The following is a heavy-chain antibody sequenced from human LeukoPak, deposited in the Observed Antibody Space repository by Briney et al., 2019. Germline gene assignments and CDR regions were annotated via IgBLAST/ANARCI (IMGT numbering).Heavy chain of an antibody. D-gene: IGHD4-23*01. Sequence: GGSLRLSCADSGFTVSGNYMSGVRQAPGKGLEWVSLIYSGGTTYYADSVKGRFTISRDNSKNTLYLQRHSLRAEDTAVYYCARLAGGYSHPYDYWGQGILVTVSS. CDR2: IYSGGTT. CDR3: ARLAGGYSHPYDY. V-gene: IGHV3-53*01. J-gene: IGHJ4*02. CDR1: GFTVSGNY.